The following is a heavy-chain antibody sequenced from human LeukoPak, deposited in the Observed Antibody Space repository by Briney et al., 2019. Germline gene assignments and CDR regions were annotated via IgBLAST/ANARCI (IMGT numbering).Heavy chain of an antibody. Sequence: GGSLRLSCAASGFTFNSYCMNWVRQAPGKGLVWVSRINRDGSDTIYADSVKGRFTISRDNAKNTLFLQMNSLRAEDTAVYYCAREDFGVDYWGQGTLVTVSS. D-gene: IGHD3-10*01. CDR3: AREDFGVDY. CDR2: INRDGSDT. CDR1: GFTFNSYC. V-gene: IGHV3-74*01. J-gene: IGHJ4*02.